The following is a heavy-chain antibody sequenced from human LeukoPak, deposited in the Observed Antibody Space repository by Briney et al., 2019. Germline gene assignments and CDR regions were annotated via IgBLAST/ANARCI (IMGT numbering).Heavy chain of an antibody. Sequence: SQTLSLTCAISGDSVSSNSAAWNWIRQSPSRGLEWLGRTYYRSKWYNDYAVSVKSRITINPDTSKNQFSLQLNSVTPEDTAVYYCARSYKLRGVMLTESRSYYFDYWGQGTLVTVSS. D-gene: IGHD3-10*01. CDR1: GDSVSSNSAA. J-gene: IGHJ4*02. CDR2: TYYRSKWYN. CDR3: ARSYKLRGVMLTESRSYYFDY. V-gene: IGHV6-1*01.